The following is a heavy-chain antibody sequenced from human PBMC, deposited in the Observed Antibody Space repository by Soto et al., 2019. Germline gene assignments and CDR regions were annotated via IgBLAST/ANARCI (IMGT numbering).Heavy chain of an antibody. CDR2: IYYSGST. CDR3: ARWPQLKPRFDY. D-gene: IGHD1-1*01. CDR1: GGSISSGDYY. V-gene: IGHV4-31*02. Sequence: LCGGSISSGDYYWSWIRQHPGKGLEWIGYIYYSGSTYYNPSLKSRVTISVDTSKNQFSLKLSSVTAADTAVYYCARWPQLKPRFDYWGQGTLVTVSS. J-gene: IGHJ4*02.